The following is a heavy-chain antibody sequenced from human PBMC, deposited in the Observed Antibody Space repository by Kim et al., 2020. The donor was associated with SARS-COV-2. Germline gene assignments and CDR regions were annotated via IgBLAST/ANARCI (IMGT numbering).Heavy chain of an antibody. D-gene: IGHD4-17*01. CDR2: VSSSSTTI. J-gene: IGHJ4*02. V-gene: IGHV3-48*04. CDR1: GFSFSDYR. CDR3: ARRMMTSKSPFDY. Sequence: GGSLRLFCVGSGFSFSDYRMNWVRQAPGKGLEWISYVSSSSTTIYYADSVRGRFTISRDNAKNSLYLQMNSLRAEDTAVYYCARRMMTSKSPFDYWGQGTLVTVSS.